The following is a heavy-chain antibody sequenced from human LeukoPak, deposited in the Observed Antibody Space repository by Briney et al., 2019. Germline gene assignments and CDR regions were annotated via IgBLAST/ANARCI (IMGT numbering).Heavy chain of an antibody. CDR3: ARGGYGDYVYDAFDI. CDR2: IGDNGSDK. J-gene: IGHJ3*02. V-gene: IGHV3-33*01. D-gene: IGHD4-17*01. CDR1: GFTFSSFG. Sequence: GGSLRLSCAASGFTFSSFGMHWVRRAPGKGLEWVAVIGDNGSDKYYADSVKGRFTISRDTSRNMLYLQMNGLRAEDTAVYYCARGGYGDYVYDAFDIWGQGTMVTVSS.